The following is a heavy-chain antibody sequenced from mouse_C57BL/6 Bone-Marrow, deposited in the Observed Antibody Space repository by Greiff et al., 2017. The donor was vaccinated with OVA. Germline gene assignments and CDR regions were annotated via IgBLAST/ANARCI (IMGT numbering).Heavy chain of an antibody. Sequence: EVKVVESGGGLVKPGGSLKLSCAASGFTFSSYAMSWVRQTPEKRLEWVATISDGGSYTYYPDNVKGRFTISRDNAKNNLYQQMSRLKSEDTAMYYCARERYYGSSGYYAMDYWGQGTAVTVSS. CDR2: ISDGGSYT. D-gene: IGHD1-1*01. CDR1: GFTFSSYA. V-gene: IGHV5-4*01. CDR3: ARERYYGSSGYYAMDY. J-gene: IGHJ4*01.